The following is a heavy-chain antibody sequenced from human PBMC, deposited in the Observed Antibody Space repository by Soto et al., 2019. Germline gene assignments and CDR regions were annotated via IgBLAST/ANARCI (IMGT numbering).Heavy chain of an antibody. CDR1: SGSISSYY. CDR3: AGGAAADYFDY. J-gene: IGHJ4*02. D-gene: IGHD6-13*01. CDR2: IHTSGST. Sequence: SETLSLTCTVSSGSISSYYWSWIRQPAGKGLEWIGRIHTSGSTLYNPSLKSRVTMSVGTSKIHFSLNLRSVTAADTAVYYCAGGAAADYFDYWGQGSLVTVSS. V-gene: IGHV4-4*07.